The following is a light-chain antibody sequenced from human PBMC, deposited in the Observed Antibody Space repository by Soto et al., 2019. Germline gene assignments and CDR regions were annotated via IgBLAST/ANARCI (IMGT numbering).Light chain of an antibody. CDR1: QDISNL. CDR2: ASS. CDR3: HQANKFPLT. J-gene: IGKJ4*01. Sequence: DIQMTQSPSSVSASVGDRVTITCRASQDISNLLAWYQQKPGKAPNLLIYASSSLHSGVPSRFSGTGSGTEFTLTITSLQPEDLATYYCHQANKFPLTFGGGTKVDIK. V-gene: IGKV1-12*01.